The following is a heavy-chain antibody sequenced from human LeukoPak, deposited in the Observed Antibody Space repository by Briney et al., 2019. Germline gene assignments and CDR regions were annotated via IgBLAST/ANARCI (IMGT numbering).Heavy chain of an antibody. CDR2: ISPHNGNR. V-gene: IGHV1-18*04. CDR1: GYTFTNYY. D-gene: IGHD3-22*01. Sequence: ASVKVSCKASGYTFTNYYMHWVRQAPGQGLEWMGWISPHNGNRDYAQNFQGRVTMTTDTATTTAYMELRSLRYDDTAVYYCAREKWEDSSGYYLVYWGQGTLVTVSS. J-gene: IGHJ4*02. CDR3: AREKWEDSSGYYLVY.